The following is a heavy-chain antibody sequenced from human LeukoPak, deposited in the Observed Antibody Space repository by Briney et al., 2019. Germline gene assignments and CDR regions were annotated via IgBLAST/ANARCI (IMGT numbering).Heavy chain of an antibody. CDR3: ARVIQLPNEYFQH. D-gene: IGHD2-2*01. J-gene: IGHJ1*01. CDR1: GGTFNSYA. Sequence: SVKVSCKASGGTFNSYAISWVRQAPGQGLEWMGGIIPIFGTANYAQKFQGRVTITADESTSTAYMELSSLRSEDTAVFYCARVIQLPNEYFQHWGQGTLVTVSS. V-gene: IGHV1-69*13. CDR2: IIPIFGTA.